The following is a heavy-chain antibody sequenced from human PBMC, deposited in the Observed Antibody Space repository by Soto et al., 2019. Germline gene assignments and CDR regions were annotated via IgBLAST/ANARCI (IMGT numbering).Heavy chain of an antibody. CDR2: IYWDDDK. CDR1: GFSLSSSGVG. D-gene: IGHD2-21*01. V-gene: IGHV2-5*02. J-gene: IGHJ4*02. Sequence: QITLKESGPTLVKPTQTLTLTCTFSGFSLSSSGVGVGWIRHPPGKALEWLTFIYWDDDKRYSPSLKSRLTITKDTSKNQVVLTLTNMDPVDTATYYCARLAVAGITYYFDSWGQGTLLTVSS. CDR3: ARLAVAGITYYFDS.